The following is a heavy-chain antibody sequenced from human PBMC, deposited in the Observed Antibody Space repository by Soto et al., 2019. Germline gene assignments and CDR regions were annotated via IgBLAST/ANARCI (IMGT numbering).Heavy chain of an antibody. J-gene: IGHJ5*02. CDR3: VGGSWLGNWFDP. V-gene: IGHV4-39*01. CDR1: GGSISSSSYY. D-gene: IGHD2-15*01. Sequence: SETLSLTCTVSGGSISSSSYYWGWIRQPPGKGLEWIGSIYYSGSTYYNPSLKSRVTISVDTSKNQSSLKLSSVTAADTAVYYCVGGSWLGNWFDPWGQGTLVTVSS. CDR2: IYYSGST.